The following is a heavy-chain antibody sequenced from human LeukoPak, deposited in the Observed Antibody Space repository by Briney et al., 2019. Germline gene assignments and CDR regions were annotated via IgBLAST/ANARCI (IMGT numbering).Heavy chain of an antibody. CDR1: GFLFRSNG. V-gene: IGHV3-30*02. Sequence: PGGSLRLSCEASGFLFRSNGMHWVRQAPGKGLEWVAFVRSDGNVTKYLDSIEGRFTISRDNSKNILYLQLSNLRTDDSAVYYFAKDHGFWSGFLFWGQGTLVTVSS. J-gene: IGHJ4*02. D-gene: IGHD3-3*01. CDR3: AKDHGFWSGFLF. CDR2: VRSDGNVT.